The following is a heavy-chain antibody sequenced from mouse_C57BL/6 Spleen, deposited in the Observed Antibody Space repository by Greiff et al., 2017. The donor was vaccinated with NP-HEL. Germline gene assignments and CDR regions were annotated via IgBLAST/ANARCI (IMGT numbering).Heavy chain of an antibody. CDR3: ASKGDYYGSSYEGFAY. CDR2: IDPANGNT. J-gene: IGHJ3*01. CDR1: GFNIKNTY. D-gene: IGHD1-1*01. Sequence: VQLQQSVAELVRPGASVKLSCTASGFNIKNTYMHWVKQRPEQGLEWIGRIDPANGNTKYAPKFQGKANLTADTSSNTAYLQLSSLTSEDTAIYYCASKGDYYGSSYEGFAYWGQGTLVTVSA. V-gene: IGHV14-3*01.